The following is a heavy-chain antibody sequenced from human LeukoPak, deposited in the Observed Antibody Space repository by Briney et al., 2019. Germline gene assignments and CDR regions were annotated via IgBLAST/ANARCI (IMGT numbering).Heavy chain of an antibody. V-gene: IGHV3-74*03. CDR3: ARDKKSGESSEVDY. Sequence: GGSLRLSCAASGFTFSNYWVHWVRQAPGKGLVWVSRINRDGSTTKYADSVKGRFTVSRDNAKNTLNLQMNSLRAEDTAVYYCARDKKSGESSEVDYWGQGTLVTVSS. D-gene: IGHD3-10*01. CDR1: GFTFSNYW. CDR2: INRDGSTT. J-gene: IGHJ4*02.